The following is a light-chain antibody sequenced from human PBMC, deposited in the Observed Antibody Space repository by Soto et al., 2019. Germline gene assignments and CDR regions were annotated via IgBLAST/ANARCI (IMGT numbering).Light chain of an antibody. CDR2: GAS. V-gene: IGKV3-20*01. CDR3: QQYGSSPIT. J-gene: IGKJ5*01. CDR1: QSFRGL. Sequence: EIVLTQSPGTLSLSPGERATLSCRASQSFRGLLAWYQQKPGQAPRLLIYGASSRATGIPDRFSGSGSGTDFTLTISRLEPEDFAVYYCQQYGSSPITFGQGTRLEIK.